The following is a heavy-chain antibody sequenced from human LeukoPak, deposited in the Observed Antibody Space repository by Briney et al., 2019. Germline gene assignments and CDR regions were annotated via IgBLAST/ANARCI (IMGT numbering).Heavy chain of an antibody. CDR1: GFIFNHYA. CDR3: ATPGFSGGYYYAFHY. J-gene: IGHJ4*02. Sequence: GGSLRLSCAASGFIFNHYAMHWVRQAPGKGLEWVAGIAWDSENIGYADSVKGRFTISRDDAYNSLYLQMNSLRAADTALYYCATPGFSGGYYYAFHYWGQGALVTVSS. D-gene: IGHD3-22*01. CDR2: IAWDSENI. V-gene: IGHV3-9*01.